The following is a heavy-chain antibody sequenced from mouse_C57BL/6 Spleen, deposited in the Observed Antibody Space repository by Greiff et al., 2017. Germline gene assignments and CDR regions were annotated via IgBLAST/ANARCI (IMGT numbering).Heavy chain of an antibody. D-gene: IGHD2-4*01. CDR3: ARDSPYDYDEGFAY. V-gene: IGHV3-6*01. Sequence: EVQLQESGPGLVKPSPSLSLTCSVTGYSITSGYYWNWIRQFPGNKLEWMGYISYDGSNNYNPSLKNRISITRDTSKNQFFLKLNSVTTEDTATYYCARDSPYDYDEGFAYWGQGTLVTVSA. CDR2: ISYDGSN. J-gene: IGHJ3*01. CDR1: GYSITSGYY.